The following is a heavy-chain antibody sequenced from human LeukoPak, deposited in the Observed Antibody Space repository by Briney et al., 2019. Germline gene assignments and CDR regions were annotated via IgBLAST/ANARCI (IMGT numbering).Heavy chain of an antibody. V-gene: IGHV1-3*01. CDR2: INAGNGNT. D-gene: IGHD3-22*01. J-gene: IGHJ4*02. CDR3: ARVPRPYDSSGYVYN. Sequence: ASVTVSCKASGYTFTSYGISWVRQAPGQGLEWMGWINAGNGNTKYSQKFQGRVTITRDTSASTAYMELSSLRSEDTAVYYCARVPRPYDSSGYVYNWGQGTLVTVSS. CDR1: GYTFTSYG.